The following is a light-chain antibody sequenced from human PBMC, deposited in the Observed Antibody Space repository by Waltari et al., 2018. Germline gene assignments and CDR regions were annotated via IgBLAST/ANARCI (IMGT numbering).Light chain of an antibody. CDR2: KTS. J-gene: IGKJ2*01. V-gene: IGKV1-33*01. Sequence: DIQLTQSPSSLAASVGDRVTLTCRASQDIGGYLNWYQQQPGKAPKLLIYKTSILKTGVPSRLSGGASRTDYTLTITNLQPEDIATYYCQYYDNLPMFTFGPGTRVEIK. CDR1: QDIGGY. CDR3: QYYDNLPMFT.